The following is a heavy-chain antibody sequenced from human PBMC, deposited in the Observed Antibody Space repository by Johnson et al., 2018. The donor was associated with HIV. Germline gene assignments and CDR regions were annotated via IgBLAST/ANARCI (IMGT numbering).Heavy chain of an antibody. CDR2: IGYDGSST. CDR1: GFTFSSYG. V-gene: IGHV3-33*08. Sequence: VQLVESGGGVVQPGRSLRLSCAASGFTFSSYGMNWVRQAPGKGLEWVAVIGYDGSSTYYADSVKGRFTISRDNVKNTLYLQMNSLRAEDTAVYYCARERWSGELPVAFDIWGQGTMVTVSS. J-gene: IGHJ3*02. D-gene: IGHD1-26*01. CDR3: ARERWSGELPVAFDI.